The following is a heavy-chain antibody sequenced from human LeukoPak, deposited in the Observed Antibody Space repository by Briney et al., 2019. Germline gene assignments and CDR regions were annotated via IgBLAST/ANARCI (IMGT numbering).Heavy chain of an antibody. CDR2: IYSGGST. J-gene: IGHJ4*02. Sequence: PGGPLRLSCAASGFTVSSNYMSWVRQAPGKGLEWVSVIYSGGSTYYADSVKGRFTISRDNSKNTLYLQMNSLRAEDTAVYYCARDLRLYSSGWFDYWGQGTLVTVSS. V-gene: IGHV3-66*01. D-gene: IGHD6-19*01. CDR3: ARDLRLYSSGWFDY. CDR1: GFTVSSNY.